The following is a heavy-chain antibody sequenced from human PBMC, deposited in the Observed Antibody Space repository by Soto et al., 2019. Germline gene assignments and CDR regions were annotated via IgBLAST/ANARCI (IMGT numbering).Heavy chain of an antibody. CDR3: ASTPPGYDILTGYLFDY. V-gene: IGHV4-59*01. Sequence: SETLSLTCTVSGGSISSYYWSWIRQPPGKGLEWIGYIYYSGSTNYNPSLKSRVTISVDTSKNQFSLKLSSVTAADTAVYYCASTPPGYDILTGYLFDYWGQGTLVTVSS. CDR1: GGSISSYY. CDR2: IYYSGST. J-gene: IGHJ4*02. D-gene: IGHD3-9*01.